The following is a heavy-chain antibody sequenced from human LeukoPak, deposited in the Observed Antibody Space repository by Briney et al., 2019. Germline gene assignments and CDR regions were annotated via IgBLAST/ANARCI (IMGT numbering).Heavy chain of an antibody. CDR2: IIPIFGTA. D-gene: IGHD3-3*01. CDR1: GGTFSSYA. J-gene: IGHJ5*02. CDR3: ARDGPYYDFWSGYFSFDP. Sequence: ASVKVSCKASGGTFSSYAISWVRQAPGQGLEWMGGIIPIFGTANYAQKFQGRVTITADESTSTAYMELGSLRSEDTAVYYCARDGPYYDFWSGYFSFDPWGQGTLVTVSS. V-gene: IGHV1-69*01.